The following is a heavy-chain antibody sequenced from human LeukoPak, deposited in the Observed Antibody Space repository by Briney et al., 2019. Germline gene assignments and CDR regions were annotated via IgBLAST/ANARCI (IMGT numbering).Heavy chain of an antibody. Sequence: GASVKVSCKVSGYTLTELSMHWVRQAPGQGLEWMGGIIPIFGTANYAQKFQGRVTITADESTSTAYMELSSLRSEDTAVYYCARGREITMIAIRYYFDYWGQGTLVTVSS. CDR2: IIPIFGTA. J-gene: IGHJ4*02. D-gene: IGHD3-22*01. CDR3: ARGREITMIAIRYYFDY. V-gene: IGHV1-69*13. CDR1: GYTLTELS.